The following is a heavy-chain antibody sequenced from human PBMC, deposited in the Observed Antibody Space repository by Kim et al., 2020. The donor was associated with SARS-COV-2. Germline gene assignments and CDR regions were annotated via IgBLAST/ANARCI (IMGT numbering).Heavy chain of an antibody. D-gene: IGHD1-26*01. CDR3: ARDPGLVGARFEVY. Sequence: QKCQGRVTMTRDTSTSTVYMELSSLRSEDTAVYYCARDPGLVGARFEVYWGQGTLVTISS. J-gene: IGHJ4*02. V-gene: IGHV1-46*01.